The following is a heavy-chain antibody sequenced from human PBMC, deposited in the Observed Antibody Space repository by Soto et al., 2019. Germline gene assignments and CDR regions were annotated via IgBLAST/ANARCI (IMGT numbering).Heavy chain of an antibody. J-gene: IGHJ6*02. CDR3: ARDRQYYGFWSGYYGNGMDV. D-gene: IGHD3-3*01. V-gene: IGHV1-18*01. CDR1: VYTFTSYG. Sequence: SVKVSCKASVYTFTSYGTSWVRLAPGQGREWMGWISAYNGNTNYAQKLQGRVTMTTDTSTRTAYMELRRLRSDDTAVYYCARDRQYYGFWSGYYGNGMDVWGQGTTVTVSS. CDR2: ISAYNGNT.